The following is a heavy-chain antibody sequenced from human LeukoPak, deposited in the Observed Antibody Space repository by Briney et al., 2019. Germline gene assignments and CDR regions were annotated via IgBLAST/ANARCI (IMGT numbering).Heavy chain of an antibody. J-gene: IGHJ4*02. CDR3: ARHEGYRHRYSDY. V-gene: IGHV4-39*01. D-gene: IGHD5-18*01. CDR1: GGSISSSSYY. CDR2: IYYSGST. Sequence: SETLSLTCTVSGGSISSSSYYWGWIRQPPGKGLEWIGSIYYSGSTYYNPSLKSRVTISVDTSKNQFSLKLSCVTSAVTAVYNCARHEGYRHRYSDYWGQGTLVTVSS.